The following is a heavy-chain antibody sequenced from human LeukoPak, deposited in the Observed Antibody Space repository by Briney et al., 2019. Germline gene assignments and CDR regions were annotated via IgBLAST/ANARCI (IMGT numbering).Heavy chain of an antibody. CDR2: IIPIFGTE. J-gene: IGHJ4*02. CDR1: GGTFSSYA. D-gene: IGHD2-21*01. Sequence: ASVKVSCKASGGTFSSYAISWVRQAPGQGLEWMGGIIPIFGTENYAQKFQGRVTITADESTSTAYMELSSLRSEDTAVYYCARGIGSVAAYCGGDCYSDYDYWGQGTLVTVSP. V-gene: IGHV1-69*01. CDR3: ARGIGSVAAYCGGDCYSDYDY.